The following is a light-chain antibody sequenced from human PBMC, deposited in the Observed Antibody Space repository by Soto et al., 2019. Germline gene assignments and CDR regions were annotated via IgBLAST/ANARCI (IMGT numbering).Light chain of an antibody. J-gene: IGKJ4*01. Sequence: EIVMTQSPATLSVSPGERATLSCRASQSVRSNLAWYQLKPGQAPRLLIIGASTRATAIPARFSGSGSGTEFTLPISSLLSEDFAVYYCQQYQDWPPLTFGEGTKVEIK. CDR3: QQYQDWPPLT. V-gene: IGKV3-15*01. CDR2: GAS. CDR1: QSVRSN.